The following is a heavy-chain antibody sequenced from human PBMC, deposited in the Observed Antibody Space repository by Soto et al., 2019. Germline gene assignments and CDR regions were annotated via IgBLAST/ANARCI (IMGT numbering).Heavy chain of an antibody. CDR1: GYTFTSFG. J-gene: IGHJ5*02. CDR2: VSGYNGDT. CDR3: ARDLKDSIDWFDP. V-gene: IGHV1-18*01. Sequence: ASVKVSCKDSGYTFTSFGISWVRPAPGQGLEWMGWVSGYNGDTNYPQKFQGRVTMTTDTSTSTAYMELRSLRSDDTAVYYCARDLKDSIDWFDPWGQGTLVTVSS. D-gene: IGHD3-22*01.